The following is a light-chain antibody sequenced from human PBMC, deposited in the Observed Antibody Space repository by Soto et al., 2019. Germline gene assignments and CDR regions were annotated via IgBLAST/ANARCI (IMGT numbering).Light chain of an antibody. CDR3: PHYETSST. Sequence: EIVLTQSPGTLSLSAGERATLSCRASQSVSSGYLAWYQQKLGQAPTGLIYGASNRATGIPDRFSGSGSGTDFTVTISRLEPEDFAVYYCPHYETSSTLGQGTKVEIK. V-gene: IGKV3-20*01. CDR1: QSVSSGY. CDR2: GAS. J-gene: IGKJ1*01.